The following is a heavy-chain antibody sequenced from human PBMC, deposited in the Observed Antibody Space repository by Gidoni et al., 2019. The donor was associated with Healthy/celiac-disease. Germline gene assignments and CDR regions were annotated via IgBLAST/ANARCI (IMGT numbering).Heavy chain of an antibody. Sequence: QVQLVESGGGAVQPGGSLRPSCAASGSTSSSSAMQWVRKAPGKGLGWVSVLSDDGSNKYYADSGKVRFTISRDNSKNTLYLQMTSLGAEDTAVYYCARDLTYYDDSSVPPLDYWGQGTLVTVSS. CDR2: LSDDGSNK. CDR3: ARDLTYYDDSSVPPLDY. V-gene: IGHV3-30*01. J-gene: IGHJ4*02. D-gene: IGHD3-22*01. CDR1: GSTSSSSA.